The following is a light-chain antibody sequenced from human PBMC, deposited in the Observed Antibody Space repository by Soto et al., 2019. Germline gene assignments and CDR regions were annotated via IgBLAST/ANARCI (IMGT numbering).Light chain of an antibody. CDR2: GAS. J-gene: IGKJ4*01. CDR3: QRYGSSPT. V-gene: IGKV3-20*01. CDR1: QSVSSSY. Sequence: EIVLTQSPGTLSLSPGERATLSCRASQSVSSSYLAWYQQKPGQAPRLLIYGASSRATGIPDRFSGSGSGTDFTLPISRLEPEDFAAYYCQRYGSSPTFGGGTKVEIK.